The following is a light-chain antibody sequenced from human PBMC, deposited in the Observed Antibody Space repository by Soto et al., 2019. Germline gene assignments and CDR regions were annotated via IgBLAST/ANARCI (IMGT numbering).Light chain of an antibody. V-gene: IGLV1-40*01. Sequence: SVLTHPPSASGAPGQRATISCTGSSSNIGAGYDVHWYQQLPGTAPKLLIYANKNRPAGVPGRFSASKSGTSASLAISGLQAEDDADYFCQSYDSSPSGYVFGTGTKVTVL. CDR3: QSYDSSPSGYV. CDR1: SSNIGAGYD. J-gene: IGLJ1*01. CDR2: ANK.